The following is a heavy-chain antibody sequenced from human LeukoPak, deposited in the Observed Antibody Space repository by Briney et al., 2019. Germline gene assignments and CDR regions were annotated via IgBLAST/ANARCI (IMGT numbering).Heavy chain of an antibody. D-gene: IGHD3-3*01. CDR2: ISAYNGNT. CDR1: GYTFTSYG. J-gene: IGHJ4*02. CDR3: ALPYYDFWSGYYYFDY. Sequence: ASVKVSCKASGYTFTSYGISWVRQAPGQGLEWVGWISAYNGNTNYAQKLQGRVTMTTDTSTSTAYMELRSLRSDDTAVYYCALPYYDFWSGYYYFDYWGQGTLVTVSS. V-gene: IGHV1-18*01.